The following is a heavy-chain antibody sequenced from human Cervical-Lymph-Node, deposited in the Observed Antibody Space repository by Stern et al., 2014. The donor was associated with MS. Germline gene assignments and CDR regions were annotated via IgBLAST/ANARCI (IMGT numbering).Heavy chain of an antibody. CDR2: FNPSGGKT. CDR3: ARVLSLAPSDS. J-gene: IGHJ4*02. D-gene: IGHD3-16*02. CDR1: GYTFTAYY. V-gene: IGHV1-46*01. Sequence: VQLVQSGAEIRKPGASVKISCEASGYTFTAYYMHWVRQAPGQGLEWVALFNPSGGKTTYAQRFQGRVTVTGDTSTSTVYMELTGLRSEDTAVYYCARVLSLAPSDSWGQGTLVIVSS.